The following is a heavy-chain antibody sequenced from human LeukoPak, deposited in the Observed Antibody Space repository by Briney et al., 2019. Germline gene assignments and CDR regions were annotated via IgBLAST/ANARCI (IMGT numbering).Heavy chain of an antibody. J-gene: IGHJ4*02. D-gene: IGHD3-9*01. V-gene: IGHV4-59*01. CDR1: GVSISSYY. CDR3: ATQGTALTD. CDR2: IYYSGST. Sequence: SETLSLTCTVSGVSISSYYWSWIRQPPGKGLEWIGYIYYSGSTNYNPSLKSRVTISVDTSKNQFSLKLSSVTAADTAVYYCATQGTALTDWGQGTLVTVSS.